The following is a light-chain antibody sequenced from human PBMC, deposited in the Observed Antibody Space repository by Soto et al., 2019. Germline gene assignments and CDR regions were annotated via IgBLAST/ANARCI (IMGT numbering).Light chain of an antibody. CDR3: QQCDDWPLT. CDR1: QNVNSN. J-gene: IGKJ4*01. CDR2: GAS. V-gene: IGKV3-15*01. Sequence: ITQSPATLSVSPGERATLSCRASQNVNSNLVWYQQKPGQAPRLLIYGASTRATGIPARFSGSASGTEFTLTISSLQSADFAVYYCQQCDDWPLTFGGGTKVDIK.